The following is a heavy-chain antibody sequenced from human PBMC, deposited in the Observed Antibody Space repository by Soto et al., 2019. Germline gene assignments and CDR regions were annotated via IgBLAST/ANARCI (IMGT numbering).Heavy chain of an antibody. CDR2: ISYDGSNK. CDR3: ARSKQLWGYYYGMDV. D-gene: IGHD5-18*01. Sequence: PGGSLRLSCAASGFTFSSYAMHWVRQAPGKGLEWVAVISYDGSNKYYADSVKGRFTISRDNSKNTLYLQMNSLRAEDTAVYYCARSKQLWGYYYGMDVWGQGTTVTVSS. V-gene: IGHV3-30-3*01. CDR1: GFTFSSYA. J-gene: IGHJ6*02.